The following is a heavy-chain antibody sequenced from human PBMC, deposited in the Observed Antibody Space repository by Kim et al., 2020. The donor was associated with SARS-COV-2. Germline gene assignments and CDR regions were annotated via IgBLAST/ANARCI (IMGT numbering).Heavy chain of an antibody. J-gene: IGHJ4*02. Sequence: VKGRFTISRDNSKNTLYLQMNSLRAEDTAVYYCARGGIRGIAARRGVFDYWGQGTLVTVSS. D-gene: IGHD6-6*01. V-gene: IGHV3-30*07. CDR3: ARGGIRGIAARRGVFDY.